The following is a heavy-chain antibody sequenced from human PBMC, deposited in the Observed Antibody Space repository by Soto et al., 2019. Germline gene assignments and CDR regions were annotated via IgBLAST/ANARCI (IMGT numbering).Heavy chain of an antibody. CDR1: GYTFTSYA. J-gene: IGHJ4*02. Sequence: ASVKVSCKASGYTFTSYAMHWVRQAPGQGLEWMGWINAGNGNTKYSQKFQGRVTITRDTSASTAYMELSSLRSEDTAVYYCARAPPYSSGWYVTSRRYYFDYWGQGTLVTVS. V-gene: IGHV1-3*01. D-gene: IGHD6-19*01. CDR2: INAGNGNT. CDR3: ARAPPYSSGWYVTSRRYYFDY.